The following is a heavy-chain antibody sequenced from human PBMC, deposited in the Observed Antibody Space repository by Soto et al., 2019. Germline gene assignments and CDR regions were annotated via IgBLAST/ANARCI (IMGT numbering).Heavy chain of an antibody. CDR2: INPSGGST. CDR3: ARGSTLALEY. D-gene: IGHD1-1*01. V-gene: IGHV1-46*01. J-gene: IGHJ4*02. Sequence: QVQLLQSGAEVKKPGASVKVSCKASGYTFTDYYIHWVRQAPGQGLGWMGVINPSGGSTTYGQKFQGRVNMTRDTSTSTVYMDLSTLRSEDTAVYYCARGSTLALEYWGQGTLVTVSS. CDR1: GYTFTDYY.